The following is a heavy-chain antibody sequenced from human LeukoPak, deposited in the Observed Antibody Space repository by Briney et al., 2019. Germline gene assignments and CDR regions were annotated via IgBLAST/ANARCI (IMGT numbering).Heavy chain of an antibody. Sequence: QTGGSLRLSCAASGLTFSSYAMYWVRQAPGKGLEWVLGVSDSGDGTHYADSVKGRFTISRDNAKNSLYLQMNSLRAEDTAVYYCAKDDHWRVNPFDYWGQGTLVTVSS. D-gene: IGHD1-1*01. CDR1: GLTFSSYA. V-gene: IGHV3-23*01. CDR2: VSDSGDGT. J-gene: IGHJ4*02. CDR3: AKDDHWRVNPFDY.